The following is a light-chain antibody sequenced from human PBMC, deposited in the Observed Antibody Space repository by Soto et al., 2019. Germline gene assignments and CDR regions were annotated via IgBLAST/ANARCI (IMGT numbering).Light chain of an antibody. CDR1: TGTVTSGHY. V-gene: IGLV7-46*01. CDR3: LLFCPDGRPV. Sequence: QTVVTQEPSLTVSPGGTVTLTCGSSTGTVTSGHYPLWFQQKPGQAPRTLIYDTSNKHSWTPARFSGSLLGGKAALTLSGAQPEDEAAYSCLLFCPDGRPVFGGGTQLTVL. J-gene: IGLJ7*01. CDR2: DTS.